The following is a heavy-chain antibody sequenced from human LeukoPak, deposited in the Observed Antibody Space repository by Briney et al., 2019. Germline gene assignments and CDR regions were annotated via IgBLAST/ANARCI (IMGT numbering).Heavy chain of an antibody. CDR2: ISGSGGST. J-gene: IGHJ4*02. Sequence: GGSLRLSCAASGFTFSSYAMSWVRQAPGKGLEWVSAISGSGGSTYYVDSVKGRFTISRDNSKNTLFLQMNSLRAEDTAIYYCAKGSLWFGDFDYWGQGTLVTVSS. CDR1: GFTFSSYA. V-gene: IGHV3-23*01. D-gene: IGHD3-10*01. CDR3: AKGSLWFGDFDY.